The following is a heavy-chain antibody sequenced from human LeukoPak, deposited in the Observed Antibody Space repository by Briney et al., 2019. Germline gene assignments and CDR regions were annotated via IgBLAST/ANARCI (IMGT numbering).Heavy chain of an antibody. CDR3: AVGLMVRGTSWFDP. Sequence: PSETLSLTCAVYGGSFSGYYWSWIRQPPGKGLEWIGEINHSGSTNYNPSLKSRVTISVDTSKNQFSLKLSSVTAADTAVYYCAVGLMVRGTSWFDPWGQGTLVTVSS. V-gene: IGHV4-34*01. D-gene: IGHD3-10*01. CDR1: GGSFSGYY. CDR2: INHSGST. J-gene: IGHJ5*02.